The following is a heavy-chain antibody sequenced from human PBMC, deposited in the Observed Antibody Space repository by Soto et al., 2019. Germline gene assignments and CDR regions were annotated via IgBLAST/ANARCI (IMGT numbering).Heavy chain of an antibody. CDR2: IYHSGAT. CDR1: GAPSGGGVYT. CDR3: ARTSDLQQIFYGLDV. D-gene: IGHD3-10*01. V-gene: IGHV4-30-4*01. Sequence: QVQLQESGPGLWKPPQPLSPPSPSPGAPSGGGVYTGSWFGQPQGKGRGWIGYIYHSGATYYNPSLKSRLTISVDTSKNQFSLQLTSVTAADTAVYFCARTSDLQQIFYGLDVWGQGTTVTVSS. J-gene: IGHJ6*02.